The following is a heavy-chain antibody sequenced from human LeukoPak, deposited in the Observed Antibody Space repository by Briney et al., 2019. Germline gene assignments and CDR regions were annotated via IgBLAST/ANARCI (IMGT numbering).Heavy chain of an antibody. D-gene: IGHD2-2*03. J-gene: IGHJ4*02. Sequence: GGSLRLSCVASGFTFTTYGMNWVRQAPGKGLEWVSGIGGSGTRTYYADSVKGRFTISRDNSKNTLYLQMNSLRDEDTAVYYCAKDSHWILFDDWGQGTLVTVSS. CDR1: GFTFTTYG. V-gene: IGHV3-23*01. CDR2: IGGSGTRT. CDR3: AKDSHWILFDD.